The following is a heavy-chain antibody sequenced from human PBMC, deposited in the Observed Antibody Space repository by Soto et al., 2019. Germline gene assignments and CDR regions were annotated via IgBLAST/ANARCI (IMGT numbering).Heavy chain of an antibody. CDR1: GGSFSGYY. CDR3: ARHRRGELSLLRLLNKFDY. CDR2: INHSGST. D-gene: IGHD3-16*02. V-gene: IGHV4-34*01. Sequence: QVQLQQWGAGLLKPSETLSLTCAVYGGSFSGYYWSWIRQPPGKGLDWMGEINHSGSTNYNPSLKSRVTISVDKSKNQFSLKLSSVTAADTAVYYCARHRRGELSLLRLLNKFDYWGQGTLVTVSS. J-gene: IGHJ4*02.